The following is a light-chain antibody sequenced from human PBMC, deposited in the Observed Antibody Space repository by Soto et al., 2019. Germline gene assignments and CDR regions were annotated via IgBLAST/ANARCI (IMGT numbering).Light chain of an antibody. Sequence: EFVLTQSPGTLSLSPGERATLSCRASQTVRNNYLAWYQQKPGQAPRLLIYDASSRATGIPDRFSGGGSGTDFTLTISRLEPEDFAVYYCQQYGTSLFSFGPGTKVDI. CDR2: DAS. V-gene: IGKV3-20*01. CDR3: QQYGTSLFS. J-gene: IGKJ3*01. CDR1: QTVRNNY.